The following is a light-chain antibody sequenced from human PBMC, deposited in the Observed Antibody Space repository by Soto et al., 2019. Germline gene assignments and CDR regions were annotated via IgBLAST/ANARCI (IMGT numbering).Light chain of an antibody. CDR2: GAS. V-gene: IGKV3-15*01. J-gene: IGKJ1*01. CDR1: QSFSSN. Sequence: EIVMTQSPATLSVSPGERATLSCRASQSFSSNLAWYQQKPGQAPRLLIYGASTRATGIPARFSGSGSGTEFTLTISSLQSEDFVVYYCQQYRNWPRTFGQGTKVDIK. CDR3: QQYRNWPRT.